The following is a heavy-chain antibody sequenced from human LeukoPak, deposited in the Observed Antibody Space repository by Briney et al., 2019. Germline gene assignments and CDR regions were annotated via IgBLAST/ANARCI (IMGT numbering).Heavy chain of an antibody. CDR3: ARVLDTAMAGCYFDL. V-gene: IGHV4-61*01. Sequence: KPSETLSLTCTVSGGSVSSDSYYWNWIRQPPGKGLEWIGYIYNSGSTNYNPSLKSRVTISVDTSKNQFSLKLSSVTAADTAVYYCARVLDTAMAGCYFDLWGRGTLVTVSS. CDR2: IYNSGST. D-gene: IGHD5-18*01. J-gene: IGHJ2*01. CDR1: GGSVSSDSYY.